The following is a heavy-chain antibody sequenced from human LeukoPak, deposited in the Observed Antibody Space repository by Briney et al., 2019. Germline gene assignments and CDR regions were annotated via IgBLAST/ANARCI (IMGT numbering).Heavy chain of an antibody. V-gene: IGHV3-30*02. Sequence: GGSLRLSCAASGFTFSSYGMHWVRQAPGKGLEWVAFIRYDGSNKYYADSVKGRFTISRDNSKNTLYLQMNSLRAEDTAVYYCAISRDGYNLFYFDYWGQGTLVTVSS. CDR1: GFTFSSYG. CDR3: AISRDGYNLFYFDY. CDR2: IRYDGSNK. D-gene: IGHD5-24*01. J-gene: IGHJ4*02.